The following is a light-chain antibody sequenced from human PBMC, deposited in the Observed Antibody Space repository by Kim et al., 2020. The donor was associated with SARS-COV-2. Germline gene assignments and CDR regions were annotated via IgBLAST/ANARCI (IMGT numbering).Light chain of an antibody. CDR3: QQSYSTPPT. CDR1: QSITGY. J-gene: IGKJ4*01. Sequence: DIQMTQSPSSLSASVGDRVTITCRASQSITGYLNWYQQKPGKAPNLLIYAASTLQSGVPSRFSGSGSGTDFTLTISSVQLEYFATYYCQQSYSTPPTFGGGTKLEI. CDR2: AAS. V-gene: IGKV1-39*01.